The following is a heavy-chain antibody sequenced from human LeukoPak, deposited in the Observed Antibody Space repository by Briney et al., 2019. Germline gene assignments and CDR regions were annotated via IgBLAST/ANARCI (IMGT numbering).Heavy chain of an antibody. CDR2: IYYSGST. CDR1: GDSISSSSYY. CDR3: AREGRYDFWSGYQRSFDY. D-gene: IGHD3-3*01. V-gene: IGHV4-30-4*08. J-gene: IGHJ4*02. Sequence: PSETLSLTCTVSGDSISSSSYYWSWIRQPPGKGLEWIGYIYYSGSTYYNPSLKSRVTISVDTSKNQFSLKLSSVTAADTAVYYCAREGRYDFWSGYQRSFDYWGQGTLVTVSS.